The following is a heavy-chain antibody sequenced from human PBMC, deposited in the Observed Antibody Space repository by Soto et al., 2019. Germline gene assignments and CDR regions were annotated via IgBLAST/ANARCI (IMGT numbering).Heavy chain of an antibody. Sequence: QVELVQSGAELKKPGASVKVSCKASGYIFTTYHLHWVRQAPGQGLEWMGIITPSGGRTTHAQKFQGRLTMTRDTSTSTVYLELSSLGSEDTAVYYCCGSYYDLHAFDIWGQGTLVTVSS. D-gene: IGHD1-26*01. CDR2: ITPSGGRT. J-gene: IGHJ3*02. CDR3: CGSYYDLHAFDI. CDR1: GYIFTTYH. V-gene: IGHV1-46*01.